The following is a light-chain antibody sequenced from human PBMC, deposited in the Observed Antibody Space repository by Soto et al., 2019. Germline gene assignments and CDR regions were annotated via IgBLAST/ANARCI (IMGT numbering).Light chain of an antibody. V-gene: IGLV2-8*01. CDR3: SSYAGRTLYV. Sequence: QSVLTQPPSASGSPGQSVTISRTGTSSDVGGYDYVSWYQQRPGKAPKLLIHEVTKRPSGVPDRFSGSKSGNTASLTVSGLQAEDEADYYCSSYAGRTLYVFGTGTKVTVL. CDR2: EVT. J-gene: IGLJ1*01. CDR1: SSDVGGYDY.